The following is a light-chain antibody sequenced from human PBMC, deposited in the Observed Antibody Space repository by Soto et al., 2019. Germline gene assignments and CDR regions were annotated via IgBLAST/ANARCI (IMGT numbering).Light chain of an antibody. CDR2: DVS. CDR1: SSDVGGYNY. J-gene: IGLJ1*01. Sequence: QSALTQPRSVSGSPGQSVTISCTGTSSDVGGYNYVSWYQQHPGKAPKVMIYDVSKRPSGVPDRFSGSKSGNTASLTISGLQAEDEADYYCCSYAVTKTYVFGTGTKLTVL. CDR3: CSYAVTKTYV. V-gene: IGLV2-11*01.